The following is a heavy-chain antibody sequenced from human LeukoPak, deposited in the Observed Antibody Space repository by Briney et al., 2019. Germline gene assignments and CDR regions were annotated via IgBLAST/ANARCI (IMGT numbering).Heavy chain of an antibody. CDR2: IYYSGST. CDR1: GVSISSYY. Sequence: PSETLSLTCTGSGVSISSYYWSWIRQPPGKGLDWIGYIYYSGSTNYNPSLKSRVTISVDTSKHQFSLKLSSVTAADTAVYYCARVQAGTIGWFDPWGQGTLVTVSS. J-gene: IGHJ5*02. CDR3: ARVQAGTIGWFDP. D-gene: IGHD6-19*01. V-gene: IGHV4-59*01.